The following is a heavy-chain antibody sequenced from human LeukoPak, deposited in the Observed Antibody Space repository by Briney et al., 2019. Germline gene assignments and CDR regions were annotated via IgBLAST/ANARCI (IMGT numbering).Heavy chain of an antibody. CDR2: ISYDGSNK. D-gene: IGHD6-19*01. CDR3: ARVRLSGIAVAGPFDY. CDR1: GFTFSSYA. J-gene: IGHJ4*02. V-gene: IGHV3-30-3*01. Sequence: QPGGSLRLSCAASGFTFSSYAMHWVRQAPGKGLEWVAVISYDGSNKYYADSVKGRFTISRDNSKNTLYLQMNSLRAEDTAVYYCARVRLSGIAVAGPFDYWGQGTLVTVSS.